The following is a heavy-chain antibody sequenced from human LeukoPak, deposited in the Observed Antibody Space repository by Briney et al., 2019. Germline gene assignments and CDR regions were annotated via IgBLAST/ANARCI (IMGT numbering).Heavy chain of an antibody. CDR2: INTNTGNP. CDR1: GGTFSSYA. V-gene: IGHV7-4-1*02. CDR3: AREFSYSVAGDYYYYYYMDV. D-gene: IGHD6-19*01. Sequence: GASVKVSCKASGGTFSSYAISWVRQAPGQGLEWMGWINTNTGNPTYAQGFTGRVVFSLDTSVSTAYLQISSLKAEDTAVYYCAREFSYSVAGDYYYYYYMDVWGKGTTVTVSS. J-gene: IGHJ6*03.